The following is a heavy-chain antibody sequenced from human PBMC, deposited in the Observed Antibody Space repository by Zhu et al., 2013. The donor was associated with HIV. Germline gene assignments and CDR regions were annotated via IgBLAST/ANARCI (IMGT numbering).Heavy chain of an antibody. V-gene: IGHV1-69*01. Sequence: QVQLVQSGAEVKKPGSSVKVSCKASGGTFSSYAISWVRQAPGQGLEWMGGIIPIFGTANYAQKFQGRVTITADESTSTAYMELSSLRSEDTAVYYCARELEDCSSTSCYVRWFDPGAREPWSPSPQ. CDR1: GGTFSSYA. D-gene: IGHD2-2*01. CDR3: ARELEDCSSTSCYVRWFDP. CDR2: IIPIFGTA. J-gene: IGHJ5*02.